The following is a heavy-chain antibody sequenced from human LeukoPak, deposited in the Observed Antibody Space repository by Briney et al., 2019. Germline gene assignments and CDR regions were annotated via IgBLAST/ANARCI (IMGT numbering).Heavy chain of an antibody. CDR1: GGSISSGSYY. V-gene: IGHV4-61*02. CDR2: IYTSGST. CDR3: ASSSGIQLPEDAFDI. Sequence: SETLSLTCTVSGGSISSGSYYWSWIRQPAGKGLEWIGRIYTSGSTNYNPSLKSRVTMSEDTSKNQFSLKLSSVTAADTAVYYCASSSGIQLPEDAFDIWGQGTMVTVSS. J-gene: IGHJ3*02. D-gene: IGHD5-18*01.